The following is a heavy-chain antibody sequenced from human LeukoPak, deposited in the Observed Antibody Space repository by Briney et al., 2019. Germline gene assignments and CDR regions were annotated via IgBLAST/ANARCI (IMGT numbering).Heavy chain of an antibody. V-gene: IGHV1-2*02. CDR1: GYTFTGYY. D-gene: IGHD2-21*02. J-gene: IGHJ4*02. CDR3: ARDPPAYCGGDCYAHFSDY. CDR2: INPNSGGT. Sequence: ASVKVSCKASGYTFTGYYMHWVRKAPGQGLECMGWINPNSGGTNYAQKFQGRVTMTRDTSISTAYMELSRLRSDDTAVYYCARDPPAYCGGDCYAHFSDYWGQGTLVTVSS.